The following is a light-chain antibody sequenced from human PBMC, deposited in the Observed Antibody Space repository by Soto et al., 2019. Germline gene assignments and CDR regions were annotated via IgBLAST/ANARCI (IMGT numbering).Light chain of an antibody. Sequence: DIQMTQSPSSLSASVGDRVTITCRASQTIIRYLNWYQQKPGRAPNLLIYAASRLQSGVPSRFSGSGSGTEFTLTSSSLQPEDFATYYCQQSYSTLFTFGPGTKVEIK. CDR1: QTIIRY. J-gene: IGKJ3*01. CDR2: AAS. V-gene: IGKV1-39*01. CDR3: QQSYSTLFT.